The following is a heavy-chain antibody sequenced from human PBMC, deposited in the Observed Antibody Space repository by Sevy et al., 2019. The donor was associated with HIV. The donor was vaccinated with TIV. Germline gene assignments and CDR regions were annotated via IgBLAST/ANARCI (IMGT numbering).Heavy chain of an antibody. Sequence: SDTLSLTCTVSDGSISSSSYYWGWIRQPPGKGLEWIGSIYYSGSTYYNPSLKSRVTISVATSKNQFSLRLSSVTAADTAVYYCARIVPAAIHNYYYYYMDVWGKGTTVTVSS. D-gene: IGHD2-2*01. V-gene: IGHV4-39*01. CDR3: ARIVPAAIHNYYYYYMDV. J-gene: IGHJ6*03. CDR2: IYYSGST. CDR1: DGSISSSSYY.